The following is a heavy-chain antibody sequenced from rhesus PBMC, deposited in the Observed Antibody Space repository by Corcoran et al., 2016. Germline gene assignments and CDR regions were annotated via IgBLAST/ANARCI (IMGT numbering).Heavy chain of an antibody. CDR2: IDGNRAGT. J-gene: IGHJ4*01. CDR3: AREGGFDY. Sequence: QVQLQESGPGLVKPSETLSLTCTVSGGSISGYYWSWIRQPPGKGLEWIGKIDGNRAGTNYNPSLKSRVTMSKDTSKNQFSLKLSSVTAADTAVYYCAREGGFDYWGQGVLVTVSS. CDR1: GGSISGYY. V-gene: IGHV4-81*01.